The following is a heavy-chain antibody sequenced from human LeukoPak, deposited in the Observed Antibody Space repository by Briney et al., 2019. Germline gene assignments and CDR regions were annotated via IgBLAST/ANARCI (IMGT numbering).Heavy chain of an antibody. J-gene: IGHJ4*02. CDR1: GFTSSDSA. V-gene: IGHV3-73*01. D-gene: IGHD2-21*01. CDR2: IRSKANSYAT. CDR3: RCGGQGY. Sequence: GGSLRLSCAASGFTSSDSAVHWVRQASGKGLEWVGRIRSKANSYATSYAASVTGRFTISRDDSKNTAYLQMNSLKTEDTAVYYCRCGGQGYWGQGTLVTVSS.